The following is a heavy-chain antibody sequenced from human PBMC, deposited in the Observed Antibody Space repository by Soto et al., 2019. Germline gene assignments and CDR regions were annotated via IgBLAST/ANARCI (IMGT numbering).Heavy chain of an antibody. V-gene: IGHV4-31*03. CDR3: TRVVRKYSDSSLAAGALDV. Sequence: QVQLRESGPGLVKPSQTLSLTCTVSGDSISSGGYYWSWIRQHPGKGLEWIGYIYYSGSTYHNPSIKSRVLISISTDKNDFSLKLSSVTAADTAVYYCTRVVRKYSDSSLAAGALDVWGQGTTVTVSS. CDR2: IYYSGST. CDR1: GDSISSGGYY. D-gene: IGHD1-26*01. J-gene: IGHJ6*02.